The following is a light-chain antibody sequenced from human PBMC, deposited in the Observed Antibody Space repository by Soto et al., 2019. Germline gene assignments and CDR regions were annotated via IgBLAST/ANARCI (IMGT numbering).Light chain of an antibody. CDR3: HQYGSSRGT. Sequence: EIVLTQSPGTLSLSPGERATLSCRASQSVSSSSLAWYQQKPGQAPRLLIYGASSRATGIPDRFSGSGSGTDFTLTISRLEPEDFALYYCHQYGSSRGTFGQGPKVEI. J-gene: IGKJ1*01. V-gene: IGKV3-20*01. CDR2: GAS. CDR1: QSVSSSS.